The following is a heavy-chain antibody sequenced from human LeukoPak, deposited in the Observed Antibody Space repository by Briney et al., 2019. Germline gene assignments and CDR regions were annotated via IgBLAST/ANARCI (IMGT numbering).Heavy chain of an antibody. D-gene: IGHD3-10*01. Sequence: SETLSLTCAVSGGSISSGGYSWSWIRQPPGKGLEWIVYIYHSGSTYYNPSLKSRVTISVDRSKNQFSLKLSSVTAADTAVYYCARARYPMVRGVNWFDPWGQGTLVTVSS. CDR3: ARARYPMVRGVNWFDP. V-gene: IGHV4-30-2*01. J-gene: IGHJ5*02. CDR1: GGSISSGGYS. CDR2: IYHSGST.